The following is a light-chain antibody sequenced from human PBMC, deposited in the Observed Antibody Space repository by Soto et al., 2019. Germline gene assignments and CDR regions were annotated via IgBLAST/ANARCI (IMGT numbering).Light chain of an antibody. V-gene: IGLV4-60*03. J-gene: IGLJ7*01. CDR3: ETWDSNTHTV. CDR1: SGHNTYT. Sequence: QPVLTQSSSASASLGSSVKLTCTLSSGHNTYTIAWHQQQPGKAPRYLMKLERSGSYDKGSGVPDRFSGSSSGADRYLTISNLQSEDEADYYCETWDSNTHTVFGGGTQLTVL. CDR2: LERSGSY.